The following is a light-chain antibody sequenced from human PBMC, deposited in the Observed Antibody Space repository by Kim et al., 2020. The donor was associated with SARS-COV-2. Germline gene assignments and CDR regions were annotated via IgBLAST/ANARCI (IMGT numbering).Light chain of an antibody. J-gene: IGLJ6*01. CDR1: NLGSKY. V-gene: IGLV3-1*01. CDR2: QDN. CDR3: QAWYSTYV. Sequence: SYELTQPPSVSVSPGQTASITCSGDNLGSKYVCWYQQKPGQSPLLVIYQDNKRPSGVPERFSGSNSGNTATLTISGTQPMDEADYYRQAWYSTYVFGSGT.